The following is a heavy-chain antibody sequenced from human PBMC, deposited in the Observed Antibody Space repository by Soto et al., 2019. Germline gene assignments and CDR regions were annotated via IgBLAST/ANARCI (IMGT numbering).Heavy chain of an antibody. CDR3: ANSVAAAGTSRDY. J-gene: IGHJ4*02. CDR1: GGSIRSYC. V-gene: IGHV3-23*01. Sequence: ETLSLTCTVSGGSIRSYCWTWVRQAPGKGLEWVSAISGSGGSTYYADSVKGRFTISRDNSKNTLYLQMNSLRAEDTAVYYCANSVAAAGTSRDYWGQGTLVTVSS. D-gene: IGHD6-13*01. CDR2: ISGSGGST.